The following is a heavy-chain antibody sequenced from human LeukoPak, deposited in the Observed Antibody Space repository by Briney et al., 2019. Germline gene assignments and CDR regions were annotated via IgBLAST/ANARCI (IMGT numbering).Heavy chain of an antibody. CDR1: GFTLSSYW. CDR3: ASMWEGGY. J-gene: IGHJ4*02. Sequence: GGSLRLSCAASGFTLSSYWMSWVRQAPGKGLEWVATIKQDGSEMYYVDSVKGRFTISRDNAQNSLYLLMNSLRDEDAAVYFCASMWEGGYRGQGTLVTVSS. CDR2: IKQDGSEM. V-gene: IGHV3-7*02. D-gene: IGHD1-26*01.